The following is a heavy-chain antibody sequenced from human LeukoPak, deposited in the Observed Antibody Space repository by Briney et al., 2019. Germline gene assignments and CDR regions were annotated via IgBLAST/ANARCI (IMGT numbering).Heavy chain of an antibody. V-gene: IGHV3-23*01. CDR3: AKGSSYGRNYYFDY. CDR2: ISGSGGST. D-gene: IGHD5-18*01. Sequence: PGGSLRLSCAASGFTFSSYAMTWVRQAPGKGLEWVSAISGSGGSTYYADSVKGRFTISRDNSKNTLYLQMNSLRAEDTAVYYCAKGSSYGRNYYFDYWGQGTLVTVSS. CDR1: GFTFSSYA. J-gene: IGHJ4*02.